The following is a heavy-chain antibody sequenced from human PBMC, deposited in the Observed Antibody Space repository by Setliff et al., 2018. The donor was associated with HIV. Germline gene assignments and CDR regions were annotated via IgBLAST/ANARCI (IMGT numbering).Heavy chain of an antibody. Sequence: SETLSLTCAVYGGSFSGYYWSWIRQPSGKGLEWIGEINHSGSTNYNPSLKSRVTISVDTSKNQFSLKLSSVTAADTAVYYCATDSGSHDAFDIWGQGTMVTVSS. J-gene: IGHJ3*02. V-gene: IGHV4-34*01. CDR3: ATDSGSHDAFDI. CDR2: INHSGST. D-gene: IGHD1-26*01. CDR1: GGSFSGYY.